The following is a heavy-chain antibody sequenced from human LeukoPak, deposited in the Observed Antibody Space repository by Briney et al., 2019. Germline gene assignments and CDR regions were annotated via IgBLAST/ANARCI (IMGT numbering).Heavy chain of an antibody. V-gene: IGHV4-59*01. Sequence: SETLSLTCTVSGASISSYYWSWIRQPPGKGLEWIGYIYYSGSTNCNASLKSRVTISVDTSKNQFSLKLSSVTAADTAVYYCAREVMGGGSYSGPFDYWGQGTLVTVSS. CDR3: AREVMGGGSYSGPFDY. J-gene: IGHJ4*02. CDR2: IYYSGST. D-gene: IGHD1-26*01. CDR1: GASISSYY.